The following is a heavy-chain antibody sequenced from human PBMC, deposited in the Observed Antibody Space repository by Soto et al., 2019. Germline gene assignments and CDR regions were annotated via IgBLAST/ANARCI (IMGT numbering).Heavy chain of an antibody. Sequence: GGSLRLSCAASGFIFSSFEMIWVRQAPGKGLEWVSYISGSGYTSDGGPTIHYADSVKGRFTISRNNAKNSLYLQMNSLRVEDTAVYYCARVSQSFIEYFQHWGQGTLVTVSS. J-gene: IGHJ1*01. CDR1: GFIFSSFE. V-gene: IGHV3-48*03. D-gene: IGHD3-16*02. CDR2: ISGSGYTSDGGPTI. CDR3: ARVSQSFIEYFQH.